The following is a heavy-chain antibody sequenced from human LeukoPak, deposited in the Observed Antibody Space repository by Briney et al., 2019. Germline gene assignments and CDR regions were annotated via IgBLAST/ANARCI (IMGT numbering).Heavy chain of an antibody. CDR2: IDTSSSTI. Sequence: GGSLRLSCVASGFTFSSYSMSWVRQAPGKGLEWVSYIDTSSSTIYYADSVKGRFTISRDNAKNSFYLQMNSLSAEDTAVYYCARDSAYNAFDIWGQGTMVTVAS. J-gene: IGHJ3*02. CDR1: GFTFSSYS. CDR3: ARDSAYNAFDI. V-gene: IGHV3-48*04. D-gene: IGHD5-12*01.